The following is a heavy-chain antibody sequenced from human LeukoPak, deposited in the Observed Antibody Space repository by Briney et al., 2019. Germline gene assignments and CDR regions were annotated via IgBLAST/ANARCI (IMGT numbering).Heavy chain of an antibody. Sequence: PGGSLRLSRAASGFTFSMSWVRQAPGKGLEWVANIRQDGNERYHVDSVKGRFTISRDNAKNSLYLQMNGLRAEDTAVYYCARYKLYDILTGYLDRAFDLWGQGTMVTVSS. CDR1: GFTFS. D-gene: IGHD3-9*01. J-gene: IGHJ3*01. CDR2: IRQDGNER. V-gene: IGHV3-7*01. CDR3: ARYKLYDILTGYLDRAFDL.